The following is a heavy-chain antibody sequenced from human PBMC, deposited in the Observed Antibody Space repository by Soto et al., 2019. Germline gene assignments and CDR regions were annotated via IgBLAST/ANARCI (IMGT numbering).Heavy chain of an antibody. CDR1: VFTFSSYG. V-gene: IGHV3-30*18. CDR3: AKSTYTYGDYYYYGMEV. J-gene: IGHJ6*02. D-gene: IGHD2-2*02. Sequence: GGSLRLSCAASVFTFSSYGMHLVRQAPGKGLEWVAVISYDGSNKYYADSVKGRFTISRDNSKNTLYLQMNSLRAEDTAVYYCAKSTYTYGDYYYYGMEVWGQGTTVTVSS. CDR2: ISYDGSNK.